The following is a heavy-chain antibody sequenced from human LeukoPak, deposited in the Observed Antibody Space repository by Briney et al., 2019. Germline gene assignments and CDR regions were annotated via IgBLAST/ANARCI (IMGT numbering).Heavy chain of an antibody. CDR2: ISAYNGNT. V-gene: IGHV1-18*01. D-gene: IGHD6-19*01. J-gene: IGHJ4*02. CDR3: ARGTDSSGWYGSYYFDY. Sequence: ASVKVSCKASGYTFTSYGISWVRQAPGQGLEWMGWISAYNGNTNYAQKLQGRVTMTTDTSTSTAYMELRSLRSDDTAVYCCARGTDSSGWYGSYYFDYWGQGTLVTVSS. CDR1: GYTFTSYG.